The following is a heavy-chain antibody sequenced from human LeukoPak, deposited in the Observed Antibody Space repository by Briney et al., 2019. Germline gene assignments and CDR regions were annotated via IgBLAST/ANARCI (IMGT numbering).Heavy chain of an antibody. J-gene: IGHJ3*02. D-gene: IGHD3-22*01. CDR3: ARVWGVTDFYDSRGAFDI. V-gene: IGHV4-59*01. CDR1: GGSISTYY. Sequence: SETLSLTCTVSGGSISTYYWSWIRQPPGKGLEWIGYIYYSGSTNCNPSLKSRVSISVDTSKNQFSLKLNSVTAADTAVYYCARVWGVTDFYDSRGAFDIWSQGTMVTVSS. CDR2: IYYSGST.